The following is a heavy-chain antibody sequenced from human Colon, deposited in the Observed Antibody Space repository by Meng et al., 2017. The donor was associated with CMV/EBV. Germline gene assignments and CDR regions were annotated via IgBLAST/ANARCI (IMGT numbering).Heavy chain of an antibody. CDR3: ARGSSGFTGYLAY. J-gene: IGHJ4*02. V-gene: IGHV1-3*01. CDR2: ISGGNGHT. Sequence: QPSGFVLPTYAMYWVRQAPGQRLEWMGWISGGNGHTKYSQRLQGRVSITRDTSTNTAYMELSSLTSEDTAVYYCARGSSGFTGYLAYWGQGTLVTVSS. CDR1: GFVLPTYA. D-gene: IGHD3-9*01.